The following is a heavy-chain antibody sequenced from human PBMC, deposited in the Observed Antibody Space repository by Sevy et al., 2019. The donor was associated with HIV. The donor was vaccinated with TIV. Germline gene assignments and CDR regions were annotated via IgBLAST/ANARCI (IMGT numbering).Heavy chain of an antibody. D-gene: IGHD6-13*01. CDR1: GYTFTSYG. CDR2: ISAYNGNT. J-gene: IGHJ4*02. V-gene: IGHV1-18*04. CDR3: ASGERYSSSWYLYY. Sequence: ASVKVSCKACGYTFTSYGISWVRQAPGQGLEWMGWISAYNGNTNYAQKLQGRVTMTTDTSTSTAYMELRSLRSDDTAVYYCASGERYSSSWYLYYWGQGTLVTVSS.